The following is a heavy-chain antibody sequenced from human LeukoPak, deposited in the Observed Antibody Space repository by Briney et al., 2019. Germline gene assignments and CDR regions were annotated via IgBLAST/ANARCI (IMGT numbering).Heavy chain of an antibody. Sequence: SETLSLTCTVSGGSISSRSYYWGWIRQPPGTGLEWFGSMYYSGSTYYSPSLKSRVTISVDMSKKQISPKLRAVTAADTAVYYCASVVDSSLSDGYWGQGTLVTVSS. CDR2: MYYSGST. J-gene: IGHJ4*02. CDR1: GGSISSRSYY. D-gene: IGHD2-2*01. CDR3: ASVVDSSLSDGY. V-gene: IGHV4-39*01.